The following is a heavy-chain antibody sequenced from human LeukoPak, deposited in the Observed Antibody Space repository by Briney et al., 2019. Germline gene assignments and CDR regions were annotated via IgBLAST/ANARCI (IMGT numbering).Heavy chain of an antibody. CDR1: GDSISSYY. Sequence: SETLSLTCTVSGDSISSYYWSWIRQPPGKGLEWIGYIYNSRSTNYNPSLKSRVTISADTSKNQFSLKLSSMTAADTAVYYCARARFYSTGADYWGQGTLVTVSS. CDR3: ARARFYSTGADY. V-gene: IGHV4-59*01. CDR2: IYNSRST. J-gene: IGHJ4*02. D-gene: IGHD2-8*02.